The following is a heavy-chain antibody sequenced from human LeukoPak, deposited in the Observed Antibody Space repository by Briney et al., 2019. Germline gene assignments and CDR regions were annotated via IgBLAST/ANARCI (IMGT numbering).Heavy chain of an antibody. Sequence: SETLSLTCDVFGGSFTDYFWTWIRQSPGKGLEWIGEINDYTGNTNYNPSLNSRVSISLEKSKTQFSLKLSSVTAADTAVYYCARAQSLPWRDPNWFDPCGQGTLVTVSS. V-gene: IGHV4-34*01. J-gene: IGHJ5*02. CDR2: INDYTGNT. CDR1: GGSFTDYF. CDR3: ARAQSLPWRDPNWFDP.